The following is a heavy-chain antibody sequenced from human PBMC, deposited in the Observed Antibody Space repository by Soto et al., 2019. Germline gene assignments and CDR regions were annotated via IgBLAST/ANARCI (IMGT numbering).Heavy chain of an antibody. Sequence: QVQLVESGGGVVQPGRSLRLSCAASGFTFSSYGMHWVRQAPGKGLEWVAVISYDGSNKYYADSVKGRFTISRDNSVYWLYLQMNILGAEDTAVYYCAKDLTIVAVVIIYYYYGMDVWGQGTTVTVSS. V-gene: IGHV3-30*18. J-gene: IGHJ6*02. CDR1: GFTFSSYG. D-gene: IGHD3-3*01. CDR3: AKDLTIVAVVIIYYYYGMDV. CDR2: ISYDGSNK.